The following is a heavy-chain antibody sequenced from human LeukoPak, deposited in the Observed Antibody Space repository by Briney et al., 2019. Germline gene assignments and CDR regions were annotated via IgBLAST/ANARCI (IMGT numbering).Heavy chain of an antibody. V-gene: IGHV1-46*01. D-gene: IGHD6-19*01. Sequence: ASVTVSCKASGYTFTSYYMHRVRQAPGQGLEWMGIINPSGGSTSYAQKFQGRVTMTRDTSTSTVYMELSSLRSEDTAVYYCARETRRYSSGWYSEDYWGQGTLVTVSS. CDR3: ARETRRYSSGWYSEDY. CDR1: GYTFTSYY. J-gene: IGHJ4*02. CDR2: INPSGGST.